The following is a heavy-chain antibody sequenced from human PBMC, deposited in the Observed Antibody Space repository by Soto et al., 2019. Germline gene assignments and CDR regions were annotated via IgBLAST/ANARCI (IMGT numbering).Heavy chain of an antibody. CDR2: IDPSDSYT. Sequence: PGESLKISCKGSGYSFTSYWISWVRQMPGKGLEWMGRIDPSDSYTNYSPSFQGHVTISADKSISTAYMELSSLRSEDTAVYYCARERPQWLPFDYWGQGTLVTVSS. D-gene: IGHD6-19*01. V-gene: IGHV5-10-1*01. CDR3: ARERPQWLPFDY. J-gene: IGHJ4*02. CDR1: GYSFTSYW.